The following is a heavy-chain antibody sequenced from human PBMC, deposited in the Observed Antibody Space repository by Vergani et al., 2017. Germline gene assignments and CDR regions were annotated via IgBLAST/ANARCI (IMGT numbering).Heavy chain of an antibody. CDR1: GGTFSSYA. Sequence: QVQLVQSGAEVKKPGSSVKVSCKASGGTFSSYAISWVRQAPGQGLKWMGGIIPIFGTANYAQKFQGRVTITADESTSTAYMELSSLRSEDAAVYYCARGDYDILTGYYRRFDYWGQGTLVTVSS. CDR3: ARGDYDILTGYYRRFDY. D-gene: IGHD3-9*01. CDR2: IIPIFGTA. V-gene: IGHV1-69*01. J-gene: IGHJ4*02.